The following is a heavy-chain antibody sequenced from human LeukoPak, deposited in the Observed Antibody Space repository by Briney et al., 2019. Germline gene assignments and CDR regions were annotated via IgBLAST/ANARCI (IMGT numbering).Heavy chain of an antibody. J-gene: IGHJ4*02. CDR2: FDPEDGET. D-gene: IGHD3-9*01. V-gene: IGHV1-24*01. CDR3: ARDLHDILTGYQNFDY. Sequence: ASVKVSCKVSGYTLTELSMHWVRQAPGKGLEWMGGFDPEDGETIYAQKFQGRVTMTTDTSTSTAYMELRSLRSDDTAVYYCARDLHDILTGYQNFDYWGQGTLVTVSS. CDR1: GYTLTELS.